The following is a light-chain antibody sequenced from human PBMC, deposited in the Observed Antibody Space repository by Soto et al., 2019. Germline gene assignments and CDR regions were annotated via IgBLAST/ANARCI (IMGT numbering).Light chain of an antibody. CDR1: SSDVGGYNY. CDR2: EVS. J-gene: IGLJ1*01. V-gene: IGLV2-14*01. CDR3: SSYTSSRAYV. Sequence: QSALTQPPSVSGSPGQSITISCTGTSSDVGGYNYVSWYQQQSGKAPKLMIHEVSNRPSGVSNRFSGSKSGNTASLNISGLQAEDEADYYCSSYTSSRAYVFGIGTKVTVL.